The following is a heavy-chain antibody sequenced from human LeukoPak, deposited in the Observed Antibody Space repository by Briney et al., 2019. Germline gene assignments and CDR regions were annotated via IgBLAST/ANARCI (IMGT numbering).Heavy chain of an antibody. CDR1: GFTFSSYW. D-gene: IGHD6-13*01. V-gene: IGHV3-74*03. CDR2: IKSDGSST. Sequence: GGSLRLSCAASGFTFSSYWMHWVRQAPGKGLVWVSCIKSDGSSTTYADSVKGRFTTSRDNAKNTLHLQMNSLRAEDTAVYYCARDSSSWYYDYWGQGTLVTVSS. CDR3: ARDSSSWYYDY. J-gene: IGHJ4*02.